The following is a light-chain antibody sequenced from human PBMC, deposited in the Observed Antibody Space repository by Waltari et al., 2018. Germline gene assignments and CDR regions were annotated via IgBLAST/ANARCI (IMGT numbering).Light chain of an antibody. CDR3: QHYKNLPVS. CDR1: QSVSIY. J-gene: IGKJ1*01. V-gene: IGKV3-20*01. CDR2: HTS. Sequence: IVLTQSPGTLSLSPGERATLSCRASQSVSIYLAWYQQKPGQAPRLLIYHTSTRATGIPDRFSGSVSGTDFSLTISGLEPEDFAVYYCQHYKNLPVSFGQGTRVEIK.